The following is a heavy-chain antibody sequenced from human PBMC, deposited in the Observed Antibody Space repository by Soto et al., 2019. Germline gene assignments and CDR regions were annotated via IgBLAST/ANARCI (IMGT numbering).Heavy chain of an antibody. D-gene: IGHD5-12*01. CDR3: AKDMGADQRVATIPIDY. J-gene: IGHJ4*02. Sequence: EVQLVESGGGLVQPGRSLRLSCAASGFTFDDYAMHWVRQAPGKGREGVSGISWNSGSIGYADSVKGRFTISRDNAKNSLYLQMNSLRAEDTALYYCAKDMGADQRVATIPIDYWGQGTLVTVSS. CDR2: ISWNSGSI. CDR1: GFTFDDYA. V-gene: IGHV3-9*01.